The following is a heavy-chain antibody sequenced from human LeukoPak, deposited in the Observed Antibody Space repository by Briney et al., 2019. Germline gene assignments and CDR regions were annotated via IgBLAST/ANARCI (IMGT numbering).Heavy chain of an antibody. D-gene: IGHD6-19*01. CDR3: ARNLHSIAWYYYDY. J-gene: IGHJ4*02. CDR2: IYYSGST. Sequence: SETLSLTCTVSGGSISSYYWSWIRQPPGKGLEWIGYIYYSGSTNYNPSLKSRVTISVDTSKNQFFLNLSSVTAADTAVYYCARNLHSIAWYYYDYWGPGTLVTVSS. V-gene: IGHV4-59*08. CDR1: GGSISSYY.